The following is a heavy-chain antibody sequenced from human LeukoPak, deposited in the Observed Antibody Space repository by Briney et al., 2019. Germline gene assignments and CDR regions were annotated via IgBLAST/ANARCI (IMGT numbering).Heavy chain of an antibody. CDR3: ARLGSGWYRPYGMDV. CDR1: GSRFTNYW. D-gene: IGHD6-19*01. V-gene: IGHV5-51*01. CDR2: IYPGDSDT. Sequence: GASLKISCKGSGSRFTNYWIGWVRQMPGKGLEWMGIIYPGDSDTRYSPSFQGQVTISADKSISTAYLQWSSLKASDTAMYYCARLGSGWYRPYGMDVWGQGTTVTVSS. J-gene: IGHJ6*02.